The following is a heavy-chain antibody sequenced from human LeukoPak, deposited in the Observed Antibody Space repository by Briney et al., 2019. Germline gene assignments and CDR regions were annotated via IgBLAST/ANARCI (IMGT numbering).Heavy chain of an antibody. Sequence: SQTLSLTCTVSGGSISSGDYYWSWIRQPPGKGLEWIGYIYYSGSTYYNPSLKSRVTISVDTSKNQFSLKLSSVTAADTAVYYCDRAEVVAHAFDIWGQGTMVTVSS. CDR2: IYYSGST. D-gene: IGHD3-22*01. CDR3: DRAEVVAHAFDI. V-gene: IGHV4-30-4*08. J-gene: IGHJ3*02. CDR1: GGSISSGDYY.